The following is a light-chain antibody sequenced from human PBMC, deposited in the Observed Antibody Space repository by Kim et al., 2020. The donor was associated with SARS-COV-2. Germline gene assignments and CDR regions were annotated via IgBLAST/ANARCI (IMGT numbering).Light chain of an antibody. CDR1: LGAVSICRY. CDR3: LLSYSDSRV. J-gene: IGLJ2*01. V-gene: IGLV7-46*01. Sequence: GTVTYTCCSNLGAVSICRYPNWFEQKPGQAPRTLIYDTGNRPSWTTARFSGSILGGKVALTLSAAQADDEADYYCLLSYSDSRVFGGGTQLTVL. CDR2: DTG.